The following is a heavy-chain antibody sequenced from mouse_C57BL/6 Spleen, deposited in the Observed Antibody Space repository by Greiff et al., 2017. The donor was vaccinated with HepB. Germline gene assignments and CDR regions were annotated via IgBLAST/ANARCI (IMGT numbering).Heavy chain of an antibody. CDR2: IYPGDGDT. CDR1: GYAFSSYW. J-gene: IGHJ1*03. Sequence: QVQLQQSGAELVKPGASVKISCKASGYAFSSYWMNWVKQRPGKGLEWIGQIYPGDGDTNYNGKFKGKATLTADKSSSTAYMQLSSLTSEDSAVYICARNYYGSSWYFDVWGTGTTVTVSS. V-gene: IGHV1-80*01. CDR3: ARNYYGSSWYFDV. D-gene: IGHD1-1*01.